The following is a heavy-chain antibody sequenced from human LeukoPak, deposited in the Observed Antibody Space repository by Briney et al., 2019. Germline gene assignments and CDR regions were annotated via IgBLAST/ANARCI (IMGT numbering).Heavy chain of an antibody. V-gene: IGHV1-2*02. CDR3: ARARVAAAGEDY. Sequence: ASVKVSRKASGYTFTGYYMHWVRQAPGQGLEWMGWINPNSGGTNYAQKFQGRVTMTRDTSISTAYMELSRLRSDDTAVYYCARARVAAAGEDYWGQGTQVTVSS. CDR2: INPNSGGT. J-gene: IGHJ4*02. D-gene: IGHD6-13*01. CDR1: GYTFTGYY.